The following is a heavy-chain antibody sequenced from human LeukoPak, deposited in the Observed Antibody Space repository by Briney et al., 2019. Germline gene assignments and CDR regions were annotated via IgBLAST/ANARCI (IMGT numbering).Heavy chain of an antibody. CDR2: ISSSSSTI. V-gene: IGHV3-48*02. Sequence: GGSLRLSCAASGFTFSSYSMNWVRQAPGKGLEWVSYISSSSSTIYYADSVKGRFTISRDNAKNSLYLQMNSLRDEDTAVYYCARDRYDILTGYFSYYYGMDVWGQGTTVTVSS. CDR3: ARDRYDILTGYFSYYYGMDV. D-gene: IGHD3-9*01. CDR1: GFTFSSYS. J-gene: IGHJ6*02.